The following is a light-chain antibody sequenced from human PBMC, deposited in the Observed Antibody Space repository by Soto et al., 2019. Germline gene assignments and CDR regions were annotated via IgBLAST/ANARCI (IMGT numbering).Light chain of an antibody. CDR3: QHYGSSLPIT. CDR2: GAS. J-gene: IGKJ3*01. Sequence: EIVMTQSPATLSVSPGERATLSCRASQSVSSNLAWYQQKPGQAPRLLIYGASTRATGIPDRFSGRGSGTDFALTISRLEPEDFAVYYCQHYGSSLPITFGPGTKVDIK. CDR1: QSVSSN. V-gene: IGKV3-20*01.